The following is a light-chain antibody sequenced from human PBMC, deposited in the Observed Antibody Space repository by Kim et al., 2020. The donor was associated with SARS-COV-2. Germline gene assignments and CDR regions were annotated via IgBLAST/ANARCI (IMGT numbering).Light chain of an antibody. CDR3: NSRDSSGNHLWV. CDR2: GKN. J-gene: IGLJ3*02. V-gene: IGLV3-19*01. CDR1: SLRSYY. Sequence: SSELTQDPAVSVALGQTVRITCQGDSLRSYYASWYQQKPXQAPVLVIYGKNNRPSGIPDRFSGSSSGNTASLTITGAQAEDEADYYCNSRDSSGNHLWVF.